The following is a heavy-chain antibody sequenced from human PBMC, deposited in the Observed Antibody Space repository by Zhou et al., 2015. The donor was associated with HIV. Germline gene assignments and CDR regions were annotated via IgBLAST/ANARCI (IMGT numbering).Heavy chain of an antibody. CDR1: GGTFGNHG. D-gene: IGHD7-27*01. V-gene: IGHV1-69*06. Sequence: QVQLVQSGAEVKKPGSSVKVSCKASGGTFGNHGISWVRQAPGQGLEWMGGIIPFVGTANYAQKFQGRVTITADKSTSTAYLELSSLRYEDTAVYYCAREGWGSWYFDLWGRGTLVTVSS. CDR2: IIPFVGTA. CDR3: AREGWGSWYFDL. J-gene: IGHJ2*01.